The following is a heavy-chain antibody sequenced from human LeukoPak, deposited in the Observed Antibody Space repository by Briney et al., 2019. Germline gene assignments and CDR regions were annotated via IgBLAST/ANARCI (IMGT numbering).Heavy chain of an antibody. J-gene: IGHJ4*02. Sequence: PSETLSLTCTVSGGSISSYYWSWIRQPPGKGLEWIGYIYYSGSTNYNPSLKSRVTISVDTSKNQFSLKLSSVTAADTAVYYCARGSSSSWFSQGPNAGYYFDYWGQGTLVTVSS. CDR2: IYYSGST. CDR1: GGSISSYY. CDR3: ARGSSSSWFSQGPNAGYYFDY. D-gene: IGHD6-13*01. V-gene: IGHV4-59*01.